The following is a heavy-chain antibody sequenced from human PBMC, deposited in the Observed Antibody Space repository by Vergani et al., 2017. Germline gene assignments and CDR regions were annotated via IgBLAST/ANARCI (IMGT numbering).Heavy chain of an antibody. CDR1: GFTFDDYA. Sequence: EVQLVESGGGLVQPGRSLRLSCAASGFTFDDYAMHWVRQAPGEGLEWVSGISWNSGSIGYADSVKGRFTISRDNAKNSLYLQMNSLRAEDTALYYCAKEMAARPGGPFDIWGEGTMVTGSS. D-gene: IGHD5-24*01. V-gene: IGHV3-9*01. CDR2: ISWNSGSI. CDR3: AKEMAARPGGPFDI. J-gene: IGHJ3*02.